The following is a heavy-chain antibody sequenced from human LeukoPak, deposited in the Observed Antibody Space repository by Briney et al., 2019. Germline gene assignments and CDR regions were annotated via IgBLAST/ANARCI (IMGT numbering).Heavy chain of an antibody. CDR3: ARVSMVRGVIIGWFDP. CDR1: GYTFTSYG. Sequence: ASVQVSCKASGYTFTSYGISWVRQAPGQGLEWMGWISAYNGNTNYAQKLQGRVTMTTDTSTSTAYMELRSLRSDDTAVYYCARVSMVRGVIIGWFDPWGQGTLVTVSS. CDR2: ISAYNGNT. D-gene: IGHD3-10*01. V-gene: IGHV1-18*01. J-gene: IGHJ5*02.